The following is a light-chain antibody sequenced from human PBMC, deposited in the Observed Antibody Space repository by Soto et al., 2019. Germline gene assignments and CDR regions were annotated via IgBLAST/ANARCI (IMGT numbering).Light chain of an antibody. V-gene: IGKV3-15*01. CDR1: QSVSSN. CDR3: QQYNNWPPLT. CDR2: DAS. J-gene: IGKJ3*01. Sequence: EIVMTQSPATLSVSPGERATLSCRASQSVSSNLVWYQQKPGQAPRLLIYDASTRVTGTPARFSGSGSGTEFTLTISSLQSEDFAVYYCQQYNNWPPLTFGPGTKVDIK.